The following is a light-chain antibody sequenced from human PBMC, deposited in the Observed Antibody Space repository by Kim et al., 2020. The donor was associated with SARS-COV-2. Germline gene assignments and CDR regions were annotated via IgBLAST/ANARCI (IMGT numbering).Light chain of an antibody. V-gene: IGKV3-20*01. CDR1: QSVSSNS. CDR3: QQYGTSPYS. CDR2: GAS. Sequence: LSPAERATLSCRASQSVSSNSLVWYQQKPGQAPRLLMYGASNKATGLPDRFSGSGSGTDFTLTISRLEPEDFAVYYCQQYGTSPYSFGQGTKLEI. J-gene: IGKJ2*03.